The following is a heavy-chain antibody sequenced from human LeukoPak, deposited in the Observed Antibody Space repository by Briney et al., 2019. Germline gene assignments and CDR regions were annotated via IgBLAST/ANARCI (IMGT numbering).Heavy chain of an antibody. D-gene: IGHD3-10*01. J-gene: IGHJ4*02. Sequence: ASVHVSYLHSGYTLNQYYMHWVRQAPGQGLDWMGWINPYRGGTNYAQKFQGRVTMPRDTYISTAYMELSRLRSDDTAVYYCARAPVFGYYYGSVDPDYWGQGTLVTVSS. CDR2: INPYRGGT. V-gene: IGHV1-2*02. CDR3: ARAPVFGYYYGSVDPDY. CDR1: GYTLNQYY.